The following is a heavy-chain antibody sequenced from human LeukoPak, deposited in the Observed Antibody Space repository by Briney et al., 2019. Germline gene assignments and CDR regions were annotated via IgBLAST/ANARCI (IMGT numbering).Heavy chain of an antibody. CDR3: ANKDPWIQLWPY. Sequence: GGSLRLSCAASGFTFSSYGMHWVRQAPGKGLEWVAVIWYDGSNKYYADSVKGRFTISRDNSKNTLYLQMNSLRAEDTAVYYCANKDPWIQLWPYWGQGTLVTVSS. D-gene: IGHD5-18*01. J-gene: IGHJ4*02. V-gene: IGHV3-33*06. CDR2: IWYDGSNK. CDR1: GFTFSSYG.